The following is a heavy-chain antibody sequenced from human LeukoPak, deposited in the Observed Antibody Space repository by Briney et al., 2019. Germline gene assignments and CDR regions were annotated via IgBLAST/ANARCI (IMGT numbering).Heavy chain of an antibody. CDR3: ARGDYYDSSGFES. CDR1: GGSVSSHY. CDR2: INYSGST. D-gene: IGHD3-22*01. J-gene: IGHJ4*02. Sequence: SETLSLTCTVSGGSVSSHYWSWIRQTPGKGLEWIGFINYSGSTTYNPSLKSRVTISVDTSKNQFSLKLSSVTAADTAVYYCARGDYYDSSGFESWGQGTLVTVSS. V-gene: IGHV4-59*02.